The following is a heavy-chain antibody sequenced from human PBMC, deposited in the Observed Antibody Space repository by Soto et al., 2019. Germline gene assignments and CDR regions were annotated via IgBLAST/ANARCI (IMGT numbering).Heavy chain of an antibody. Sequence: LSLTCTVSGDSISSGGYSWSWIRQPPGKGLEWVGYIDRSGSTYYNPSLQSRVTISVDRSSHQFSLSLTSVTAADTAFYYCARDGAWRGFDVWGQGTTVTVSS. CDR1: GDSISSGGYS. CDR3: ARDGAWRGFDV. CDR2: IDRSGST. J-gene: IGHJ6*02. V-gene: IGHV4-30-2*01. D-gene: IGHD1-26*01.